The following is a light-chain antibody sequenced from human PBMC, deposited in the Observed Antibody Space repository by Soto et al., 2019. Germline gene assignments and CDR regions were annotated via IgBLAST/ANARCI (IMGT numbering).Light chain of an antibody. CDR3: SSYTSATTYV. CDR1: SIDVGAYNY. CDR2: DVS. J-gene: IGLJ1*01. V-gene: IGLV2-14*01. Sequence: QSVLTQPASVSGSPGQSITISCTGTSIDVGAYNYASWYQQYPGEAPKVIIYDVSHRPAGVCNRFSGSKSGNTASLTISGLQTQVEADYYCSSYTSATTYVFGTGTKVTVL.